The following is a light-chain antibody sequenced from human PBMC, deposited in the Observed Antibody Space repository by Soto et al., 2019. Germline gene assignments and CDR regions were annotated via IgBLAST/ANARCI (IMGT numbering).Light chain of an antibody. CDR1: SSDVGGYKY. J-gene: IGLJ3*02. V-gene: IGLV2-14*01. Sequence: QSVLTQPASVSGSPGQSITISCTGTSSDVGGYKYVSWYQQEPGKAPKLMIYEVSNRPTGVSNRFSGSKSGNTASLTISGLQAEDEADYYCSSYTSSSTLVFGGGTKLTVL. CDR3: SSYTSSSTLV. CDR2: EVS.